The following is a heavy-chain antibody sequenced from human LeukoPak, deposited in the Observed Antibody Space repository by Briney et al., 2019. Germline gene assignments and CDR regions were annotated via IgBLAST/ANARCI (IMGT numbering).Heavy chain of an antibody. CDR2: IYHSGST. V-gene: IGHV4-30-2*01. D-gene: IGHD6-19*01. J-gene: IGHJ3*02. CDR1: GGSISSGGYS. Sequence: PSETLSLTCAVSGGSISSGGYSWSWIRQPPGKGLEWIGYIYHSGSTYYNPSLKSRVTISVDTSKNQFSLKLSSVTAADTAVYYCARDRAVAGNHAFDIWGQGTMVTVSS. CDR3: ARDRAVAGNHAFDI.